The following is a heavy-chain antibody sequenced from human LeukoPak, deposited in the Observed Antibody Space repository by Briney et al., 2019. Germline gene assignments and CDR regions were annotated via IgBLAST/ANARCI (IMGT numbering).Heavy chain of an antibody. CDR1: GFTFSNYE. Sequence: PGGSLRLSCAAYGFTFSNYEMNWIRQAPGKGLEWVSAISGSGGSTYYAGSVKGRFTISRDNSKNTLYLQMNSLRAEDTAVYYCAKDLEERSSSFDYWGQGTLVTVSS. J-gene: IGHJ4*02. V-gene: IGHV3-23*01. D-gene: IGHD6-13*01. CDR3: AKDLEERSSSFDY. CDR2: ISGSGGST.